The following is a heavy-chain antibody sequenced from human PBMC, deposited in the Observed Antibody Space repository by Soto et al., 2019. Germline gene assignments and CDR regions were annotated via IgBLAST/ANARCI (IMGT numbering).Heavy chain of an antibody. D-gene: IGHD3-22*01. CDR2: IKSKTDGGTP. CDR3: TTDSYSSIIVVRFDY. CDR1: DFTFSNAW. Sequence: GGSLRLSCAASDFTFSNAWINWVRQAPGKGLEWVGRIKSKTDGGTPDYAAPVKGRFAISGDDSKNMVYLQMNSLKTEDTGIYYCTTDSYSSIIVVRFDYWGHGTLVTVSS. J-gene: IGHJ4*01. V-gene: IGHV3-15*07.